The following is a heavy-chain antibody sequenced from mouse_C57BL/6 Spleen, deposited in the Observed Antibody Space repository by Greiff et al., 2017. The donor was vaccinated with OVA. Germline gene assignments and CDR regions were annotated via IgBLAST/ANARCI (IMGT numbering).Heavy chain of an antibody. CDR2: IYPGDGDT. V-gene: IGHV1-80*01. CDR1: GYAFSSYW. CDR3: AREDYGNTEGYYAMDY. Sequence: QVQLQQSGAELVKPGASVKISCKASGYAFSSYWMNWVKQRPGKGLEWIGQIYPGDGDTNYNGKFKGKATLTADKSSSTAYMQLSSLTSEDSAVYFCAREDYGNTEGYYAMDYWGQGTSVTVSS. J-gene: IGHJ4*01. D-gene: IGHD2-1*01.